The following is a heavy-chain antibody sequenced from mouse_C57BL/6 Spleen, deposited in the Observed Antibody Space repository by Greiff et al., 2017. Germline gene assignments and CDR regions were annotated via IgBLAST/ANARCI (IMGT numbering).Heavy chain of an antibody. J-gene: IGHJ2*01. V-gene: IGHV10-1*01. CDR1: GFSFNTYA. D-gene: IGHD2-4*01. CDR3: GREGMITTFFDY. Sequence: EVQLVESGGGLVQPKGSLKLSCAASGFSFNTYAMNWVRQAPGKGLEWVARIRSKSNNYATYYANSVKDRFTISRDDSERMLYLQMHNLKTEDTAMYYCGREGMITTFFDYWGQGTTLTVSS. CDR2: IRSKSNNYAT.